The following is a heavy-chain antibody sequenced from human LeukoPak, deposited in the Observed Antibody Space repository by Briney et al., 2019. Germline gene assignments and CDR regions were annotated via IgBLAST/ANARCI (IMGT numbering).Heavy chain of an antibody. J-gene: IGHJ4*02. CDR2: IYYSGST. CDR1: GGSISSSSYY. CDR3: ARSTDYDSSGYYYPTYYYFDY. Sequence: SETLSLTCTVSGGSISSSSYYWGWIRQPPGKGLEWIGIIYYSGSTYYNPSLKSRVTISVDTSKNQFSLKLSSVTAADTAVYYCARSTDYDSSGYYYPTYYYFDYWGQGTLVTVSS. V-gene: IGHV4-39*01. D-gene: IGHD3-22*01.